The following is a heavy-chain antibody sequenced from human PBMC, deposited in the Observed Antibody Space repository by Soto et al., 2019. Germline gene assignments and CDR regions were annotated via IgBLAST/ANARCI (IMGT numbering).Heavy chain of an antibody. J-gene: IGHJ6*03. D-gene: IGHD2-2*01. Sequence: ASVKVSCKASGYTFTSYGISWVRQAPGQGLEWMGWISAYNGNTNYAQKLQGNVTMTTDTSTSTAYLERRSLRSEDTAVYYRARGDGGLGYCRSASCYPYCYYYMDVWGKGTTVTVSS. V-gene: IGHV1-18*01. CDR3: ARGDGGLGYCRSASCYPYCYYYMDV. CDR1: GYTFTSYG. CDR2: ISAYNGNT.